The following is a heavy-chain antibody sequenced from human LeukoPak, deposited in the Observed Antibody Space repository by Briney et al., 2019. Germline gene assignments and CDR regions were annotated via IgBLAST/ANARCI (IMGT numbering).Heavy chain of an antibody. CDR3: ATLGYCTNGVCYNIDY. Sequence: ASVKVSCKASGYTFTSYGISWVRQAPGKGLEWMGLVDPEDGETIYAEKFQGRVTITADTSTDTAYMELSSLRSEDTAVYYCATLGYCTNGVCYNIDYWGQGTLVTVSS. D-gene: IGHD2-8*01. CDR1: GYTFTSYG. V-gene: IGHV1-69-2*01. J-gene: IGHJ4*02. CDR2: VDPEDGET.